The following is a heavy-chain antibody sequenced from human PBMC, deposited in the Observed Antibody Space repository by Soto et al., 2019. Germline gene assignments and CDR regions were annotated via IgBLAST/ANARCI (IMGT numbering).Heavy chain of an antibody. CDR1: GGSLSGYY. Sequence: QVQLQQWGAGLLKPSETLSLNCAVTGGSLSGYYWSWIRQPPGKGLERIGEVKDGGPTNYSTSLRGRVTKSPDTSNNRFSLRLNSVTAAETGVYYCARGQEGVVATHWDQGSLVTVSS. D-gene: IGHD5-12*01. CDR3: ARGQEGVVATH. J-gene: IGHJ4*02. CDR2: VKDGGPT. V-gene: IGHV4-34*01.